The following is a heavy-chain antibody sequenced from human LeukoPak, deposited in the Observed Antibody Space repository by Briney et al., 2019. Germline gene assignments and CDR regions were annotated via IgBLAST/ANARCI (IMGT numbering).Heavy chain of an antibody. CDR2: INPNSGGT. J-gene: IGHJ6*03. V-gene: IGHV1-2*06. CDR1: GYTFTGYY. CDR3: ARWPLNSGYYYYYYYYMDV. D-gene: IGHD3-22*01. Sequence: ASVKVSCKASGYTFTGYYMHWVRQSPGQGLEWMGRINPNSGGTNYAQKFQGRATMTRDTSISTADMELSRRRSDDTAGYYCARWPLNSGYYYYYYYYMDVWGKGTTVTVSS.